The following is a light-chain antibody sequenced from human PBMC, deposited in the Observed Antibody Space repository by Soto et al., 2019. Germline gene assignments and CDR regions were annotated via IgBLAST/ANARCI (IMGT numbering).Light chain of an antibody. V-gene: IGLV2-14*01. CDR1: SSDVGGYNY. CDR2: EVS. J-gene: IGLJ2*01. CDR3: SSYTRSSTRV. Sequence: QSVLTQPASVSGSPGQSITISCTGTSSDVGGYNYVSWYQQHPGKAPKLMIYEVSNRPSGVSNRFSGSKSGITASLTISGLQAEDEADYYCSSYTRSSTRVFGGGTKLTVL.